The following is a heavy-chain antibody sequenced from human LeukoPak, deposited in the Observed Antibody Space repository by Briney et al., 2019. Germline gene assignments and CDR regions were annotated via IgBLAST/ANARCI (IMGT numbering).Heavy chain of an antibody. CDR3: AKDFYYYGSGSHLYMDV. CDR2: INWNGGST. D-gene: IGHD3-10*01. V-gene: IGHV3-20*04. J-gene: IGHJ6*03. Sequence: GGSLRLSCAASGFTFDDYGMSWVRQAPGKGLEWVSGINWNGGSTGYADSVKGRFTISRDNAKNSLYLQMNSLRAEDTALYYCAKDFYYYGSGSHLYMDVWGKGTTVTISS. CDR1: GFTFDDYG.